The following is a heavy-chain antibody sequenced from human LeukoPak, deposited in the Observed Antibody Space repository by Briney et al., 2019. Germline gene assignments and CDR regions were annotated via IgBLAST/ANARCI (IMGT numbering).Heavy chain of an antibody. V-gene: IGHV1-2*02. Sequence: ASVKVSCKASGYTFTGYYMHWVRQAPGQGLEWMGWINPNSGGTNYAQKFQGRVTMTRDTSISTAYMELSRLRSDDTALYYCAKDIRDNYYYYYMDVWGKGTTVTVSS. J-gene: IGHJ6*03. D-gene: IGHD2-21*01. CDR2: INPNSGGT. CDR3: AKDIRDNYYYYYMDV. CDR1: GYTFTGYY.